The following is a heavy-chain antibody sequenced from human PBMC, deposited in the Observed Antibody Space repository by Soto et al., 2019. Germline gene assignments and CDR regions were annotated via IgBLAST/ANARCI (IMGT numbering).Heavy chain of an antibody. CDR1: GFTFISYW. Sequence: PGGSLQLSCAASGFTFISYWMSWVRQAPGKGLEWVANIKQDGSEKYYVDSVKGRSTISRDNAKNSLYLQMNSLRAEDTAVYYCARVVRFLEWLQSDAFDIWGQGTMVTVSS. CDR2: IKQDGSEK. V-gene: IGHV3-7*01. J-gene: IGHJ3*02. CDR3: ARVVRFLEWLQSDAFDI. D-gene: IGHD3-3*01.